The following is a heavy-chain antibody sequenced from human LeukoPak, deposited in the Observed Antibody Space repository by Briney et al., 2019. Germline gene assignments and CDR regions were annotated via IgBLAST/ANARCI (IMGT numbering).Heavy chain of an antibody. J-gene: IGHJ4*02. CDR3: ARRRRYDYVWGSYRYTGPFDY. CDR1: GYSFTSYW. CDR2: IYPGDSDT. V-gene: IGHV5-51*01. D-gene: IGHD3-16*02. Sequence: GESLQISCKGSGYSFTSYWIGWVRQMPGKGLEWMGIIYPGDSDTRYSPSFQGQVTISADKSISTAYLQWSSLKASDTAMYYYARRRRYDYVWGSYRYTGPFDYWGQGTLVTVSS.